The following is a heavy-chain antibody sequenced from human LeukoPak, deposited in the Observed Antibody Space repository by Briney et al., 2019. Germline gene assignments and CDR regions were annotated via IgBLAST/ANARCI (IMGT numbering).Heavy chain of an antibody. CDR2: LSGSVGIR. J-gene: IGHJ4*02. V-gene: IGHV3-23*01. CDR1: GFSFHNYA. Sequence: GGSLRLSCAASGFSFHNYALSWVRQAPGKGLEWISGLSGSVGIRYYAQSVKGRFTISRDNSKNTVYLDMNSLRAEDTAVYFCAKALSVSSIPSGDFDFWGQGTLVTVSS. CDR3: AKALSVSSIPSGDFDF. D-gene: IGHD6-6*01.